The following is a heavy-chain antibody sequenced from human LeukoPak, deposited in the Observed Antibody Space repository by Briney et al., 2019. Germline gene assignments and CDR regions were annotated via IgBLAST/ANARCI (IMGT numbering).Heavy chain of an antibody. J-gene: IGHJ4*02. V-gene: IGHV1-69*13. CDR1: GGNFNTFA. CDR3: ARGLDTAMVHLRY. Sequence: ASVKVSCKASGGNFNTFAFSWVRQAPGQGLEWMGGIIPVFGKALYAQKFQGRVTITADESTSTAYMELGGLRSEDTAVYYCARGLDTAMVHLRYWGQGTLVTVSS. CDR2: IIPVFGKA. D-gene: IGHD5-18*01.